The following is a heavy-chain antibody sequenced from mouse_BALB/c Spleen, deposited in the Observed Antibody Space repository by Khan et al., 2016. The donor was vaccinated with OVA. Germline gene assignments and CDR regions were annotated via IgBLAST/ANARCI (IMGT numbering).Heavy chain of an antibody. J-gene: IGHJ2*01. D-gene: IGHD1-1*01. CDR2: ISYSGVT. CDR1: GYSITSGYA. Sequence: EVQLQESGPGLVKPSQSLSPTCTVTGYSITSGYAWNWIRQFPGNKLEWIGYISYSGVTSYTPSLKSRISITRYTSKNQFFLQLNSVTTEDTATYYCARGNYYGYYFDYWGQGTTLTVSS. V-gene: IGHV3-2*02. CDR3: ARGNYYGYYFDY.